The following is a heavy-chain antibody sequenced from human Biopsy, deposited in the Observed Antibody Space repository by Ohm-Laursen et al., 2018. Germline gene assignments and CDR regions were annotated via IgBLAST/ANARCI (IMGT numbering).Heavy chain of an antibody. CDR1: GYTFTNYG. D-gene: IGHD3-3*01. CDR2: ISPYNGDT. CDR3: ARDRWPHVTLLGLVVFDF. J-gene: IGHJ4*02. Sequence: GASVKVSCKASGYTFTNYGISWVRQAPGQGLEWMGWISPYNGDTDYAQKLQGRVTMTTDTSTSTAYMDLKSLRSDDTAVYYCARDRWPHVTLLGLVVFDFWGQGTLVTVSP. V-gene: IGHV1-18*01.